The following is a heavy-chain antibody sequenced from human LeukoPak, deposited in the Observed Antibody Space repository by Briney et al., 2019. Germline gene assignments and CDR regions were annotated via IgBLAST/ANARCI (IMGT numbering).Heavy chain of an antibody. CDR2: MNPNSGNT. D-gene: IGHD6-13*01. V-gene: IGHV1-8*01. CDR3: ARELAAAGTPMSG. Sequence: ASVKVSCKASGYTFTSYDINWVRQATGRGLEWMGWMNPNSGNTGYAQKFQGRVTMTRNTSISTAYMELSSLRSEDTAVYYCARELAAAGTPMSGWGQGTLVTVSS. CDR1: GYTFTSYD. J-gene: IGHJ4*02.